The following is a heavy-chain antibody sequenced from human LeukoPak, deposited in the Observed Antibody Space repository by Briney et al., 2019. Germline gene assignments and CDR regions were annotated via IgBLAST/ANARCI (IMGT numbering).Heavy chain of an antibody. CDR2: IYYSGST. Sequence: SETLSLTCTVSGGSISSYYWSWIRQPPGKGLEWIGYIYYSGSTNHNPSLKSRVTISVDTSKNQFSLKLSSVTAADTAVYYCARGSGAVAGTGWDYWGQGTLVTVSS. CDR3: ARGSGAVAGTGWDY. D-gene: IGHD6-19*01. J-gene: IGHJ4*02. CDR1: GGSISSYY. V-gene: IGHV4-59*01.